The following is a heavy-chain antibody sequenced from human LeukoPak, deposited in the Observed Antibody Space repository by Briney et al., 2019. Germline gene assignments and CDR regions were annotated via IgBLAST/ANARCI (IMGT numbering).Heavy chain of an antibody. CDR2: INPNSGGT. CDR1: GYTFTGYY. V-gene: IGHV1-2*06. J-gene: IGHJ4*02. Sequence: ASVKVSCKASGYTFTGYYMHWVRQAPGQGLEWMGRINPNSGGTDYGRKFHVRGTMTRDTSIRTAYMELSRLTSDDTAVYYCRLVPMGDYWGQGTLVTVSS. D-gene: IGHD6-13*01. CDR3: RLVPMGDY.